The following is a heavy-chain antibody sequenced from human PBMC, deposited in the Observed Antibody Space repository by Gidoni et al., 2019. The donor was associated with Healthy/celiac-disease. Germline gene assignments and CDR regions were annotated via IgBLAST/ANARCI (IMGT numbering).Heavy chain of an antibody. CDR1: GGSFSGYY. D-gene: IGHD3-16*01. Sequence: QVQLQQWGAGLLKPSETLSLTCAVYGGSFSGYYWSWIRQPPGKGLEWIGEINHSGSTNYNPSLKSRVTISVDTSKNQFSLKLSSVTAADTAVYYCARQGGKPYYYYYGMDVWGQGTTVTVSS. V-gene: IGHV4-34*01. CDR3: ARQGGKPYYYYYGMDV. J-gene: IGHJ6*02. CDR2: INHSGST.